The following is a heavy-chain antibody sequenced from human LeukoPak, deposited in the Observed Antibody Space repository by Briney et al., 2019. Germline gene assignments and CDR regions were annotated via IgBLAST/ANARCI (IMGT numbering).Heavy chain of an antibody. CDR3: ARDVPYYYESSGYYSLGFDI. Sequence: PGGSLRLSCAASGFTVSSNYMNWVRQAPGKGLEWVSSISSSSSYIYYADSVKGRFTISRDNAKNSLYLQMNSLRAEDTAVYYCARDVPYYYESSGYYSLGFDIWGQGTMVTVSS. J-gene: IGHJ3*02. CDR1: GFTVSSNY. V-gene: IGHV3-21*01. D-gene: IGHD3-22*01. CDR2: ISSSSSYI.